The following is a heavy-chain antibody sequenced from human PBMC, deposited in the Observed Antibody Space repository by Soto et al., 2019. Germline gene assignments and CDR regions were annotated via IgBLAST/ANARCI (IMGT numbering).Heavy chain of an antibody. J-gene: IGHJ6*02. CDR2: ISYDGSIK. D-gene: IGHD5-18*01. CDR1: GFTFRSYG. Sequence: QVQLVESGGGVVQPGRSLRLSCAASGFTFRSYGMHWVRQASGRGLEWVALISYDGSIKYYADSVRGRFTISRDNSKNTLYLQINSLRAEDTAVYYCANSEYSRYKNIDVWGQGTTVTVSS. V-gene: IGHV3-30*18. CDR3: ANSEYSRYKNIDV.